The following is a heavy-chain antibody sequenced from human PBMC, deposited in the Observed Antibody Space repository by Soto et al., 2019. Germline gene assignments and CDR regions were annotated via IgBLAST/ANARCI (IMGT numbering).Heavy chain of an antibody. D-gene: IGHD6-13*01. CDR2: IYYSGST. J-gene: IGHJ6*02. V-gene: IGHV4-59*01. CDR3: AREGVSSRWYNYYGMDV. CDR1: GGYISSYY. Sequence: SETLSLTCTVSGGYISSYYWSWIRQPPGKGLEWIGYIYYSGSTNYNPSLKSRVTISVDTSKNQSSLKLSSVTAADTAVYYCAREGVSSRWYNYYGMDVWGQGTTVTVSS.